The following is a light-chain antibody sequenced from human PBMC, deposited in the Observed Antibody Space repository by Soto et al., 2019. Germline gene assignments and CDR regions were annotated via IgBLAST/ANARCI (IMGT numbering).Light chain of an antibody. V-gene: IGKV3-20*01. CDR1: QSVSSSY. CDR2: GAS. Sequence: EIVLSQSPGTVSLSQGERAPRSCWASQSVSSSYLAWYQQKPGQAPRLLIYGASSRATGIPDRFSGSGSGTDFTLTISRLEPEDFAVYYCQQYGSSPPTFGQGTKV. J-gene: IGKJ1*01. CDR3: QQYGSSPPT.